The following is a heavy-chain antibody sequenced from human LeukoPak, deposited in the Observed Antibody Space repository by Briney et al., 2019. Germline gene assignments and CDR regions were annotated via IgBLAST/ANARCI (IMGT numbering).Heavy chain of an antibody. CDR1: GYSIRSGYY. Sequence: SGTLSLTCTVSGYSIRSGYYWVWIRQPPGEGLEWIGTIYHTGSTHYNPSLKSRVTISVDTSKNQFSLKLNSVTAADTAVYYCARTSTIVATDYWGQGTLVTVSS. D-gene: IGHD5-12*01. CDR3: ARTSTIVATDY. V-gene: IGHV4-38-2*02. CDR2: IYHTGST. J-gene: IGHJ4*02.